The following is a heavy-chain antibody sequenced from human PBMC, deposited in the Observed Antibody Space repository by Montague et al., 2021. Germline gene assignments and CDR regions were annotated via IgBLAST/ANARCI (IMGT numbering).Heavy chain of an antibody. Sequence: SETLSLTCTVSGASITSNIYYWGWTRQSPGKGLEWIGSIYYSGNSFYQPSLKCRITMAVDTSKSQFSLKLSSVTAADTAIYYCARVFSSWYVGWFDPWGQGTLVTVSS. CDR2: IYYSGNS. CDR3: ARVFSSWYVGWFDP. V-gene: IGHV4-39*07. CDR1: GASITSNIYY. D-gene: IGHD6-13*01. J-gene: IGHJ5*02.